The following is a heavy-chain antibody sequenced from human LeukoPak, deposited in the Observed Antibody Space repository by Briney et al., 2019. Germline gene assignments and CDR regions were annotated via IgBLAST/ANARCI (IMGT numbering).Heavy chain of an antibody. Sequence: QPGGSLRLSCAASGFTFNRYAMNWVRQAPGKGLEWVSTISDSGDQTYSADSVKGRFTSSRDNSNNTLYLQMNSLRAEDTAVYYCARLKYTSSYYTWFDPWGQGTLVTVSS. CDR2: ISDSGDQT. CDR3: ARLKYTSSYYTWFDP. D-gene: IGHD6-13*01. CDR1: GFTFNRYA. V-gene: IGHV3-23*01. J-gene: IGHJ5*02.